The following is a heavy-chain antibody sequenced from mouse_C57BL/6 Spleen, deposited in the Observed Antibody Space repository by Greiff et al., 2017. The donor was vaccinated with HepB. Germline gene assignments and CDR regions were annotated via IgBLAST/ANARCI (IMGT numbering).Heavy chain of an antibody. D-gene: IGHD2-2*01. CDR3: ARGTSTMVTTMNY. V-gene: IGHV1-53*01. J-gene: IGHJ2*01. Sequence: QVQLQQPGTELVKPGASVKLSCKASGYTFTSYWMHWVKQSPGQGLEWIGNINPSNGGTNYNEKFKSKATLTVNKSSSTAYMQLSSLTSEDSAVYYCARGTSTMVTTMNYWGQGTTLTVSS. CDR2: INPSNGGT. CDR1: GYTFTSYW.